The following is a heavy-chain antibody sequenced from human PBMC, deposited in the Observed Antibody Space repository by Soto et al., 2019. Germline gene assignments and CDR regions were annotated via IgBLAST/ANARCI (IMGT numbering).Heavy chain of an antibody. J-gene: IGHJ4*02. V-gene: IGHV4-59*01. Sequence: QVQLQESGPGLVKPSETLSLTCTVSGGSISSYYWSWIRQPPGKGLEWIGYIYYSGSTNYNPSLKRRVTISVDTSKNQFSLKLSSVTAADTAVYYCARDRAPWGSGSPPLEYWGQGTLVTVSS. CDR3: ARDRAPWGSGSPPLEY. CDR1: GGSISSYY. D-gene: IGHD3-10*01. CDR2: IYYSGST.